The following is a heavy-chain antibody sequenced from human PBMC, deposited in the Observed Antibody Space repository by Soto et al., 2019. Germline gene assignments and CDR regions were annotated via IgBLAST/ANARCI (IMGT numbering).Heavy chain of an antibody. Sequence: PGGSLRLPCAASGFTFSSYAMRWVRQAPGQGLEWISAISGSGGSTYYADSVKGRFTIYRDNSKNTLYLQMNSLRAEDTAVYYCAKDLRASIAAAGTSFDYWGQGTLVTVSS. D-gene: IGHD6-13*01. J-gene: IGHJ4*02. CDR1: GFTFSSYA. V-gene: IGHV3-23*01. CDR2: ISGSGGST. CDR3: AKDLRASIAAAGTSFDY.